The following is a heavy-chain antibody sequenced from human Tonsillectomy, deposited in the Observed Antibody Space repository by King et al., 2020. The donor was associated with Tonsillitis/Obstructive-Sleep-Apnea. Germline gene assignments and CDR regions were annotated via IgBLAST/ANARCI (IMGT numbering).Heavy chain of an antibody. Sequence: VQLVESGGGVVQPGRSLRLSCAASGFIFSSYAIHWVRQAPGKGLEWVAVISYDGTNKYYADSVKGRFTISRDNSKNTLDLQMNSLRAEDTAVYYCAREGIYDSSGYADAFDIWGQGTMVTVSS. V-gene: IGHV3-30*04. CDR1: GFIFSSYA. J-gene: IGHJ3*02. D-gene: IGHD3-22*01. CDR3: AREGIYDSSGYADAFDI. CDR2: ISYDGTNK.